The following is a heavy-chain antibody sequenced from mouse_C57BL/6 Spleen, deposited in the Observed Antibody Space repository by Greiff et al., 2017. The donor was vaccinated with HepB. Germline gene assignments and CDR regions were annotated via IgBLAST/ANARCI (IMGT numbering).Heavy chain of an antibody. J-gene: IGHJ2*01. CDR1: GYTFTSYT. Sequence: QVQLQQSGAELARPGASVKISCKASGYTFTSYTMHWVKQRPGQGPEWIGYINPSSGYTKYNQKFKDKATLTADKSSSTAYMQLSSLTSEDSAVYYCARCPHYYDYDGLDYWGQGTTLTVSS. CDR3: ARCPHYYDYDGLDY. D-gene: IGHD2-4*01. V-gene: IGHV1-4*01. CDR2: INPSSGYT.